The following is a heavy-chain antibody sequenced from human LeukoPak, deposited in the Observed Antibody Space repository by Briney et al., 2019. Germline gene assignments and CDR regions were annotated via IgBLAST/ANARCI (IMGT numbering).Heavy chain of an antibody. D-gene: IGHD1-1*01. CDR2: INPNSGGT. CDR3: ARSGWNDPLLEFGY. Sequence: GASVKVSCKASGYTFTDYYINWIRQAPGQGLEWMGWINPNSGGTSYAQKFQGRVTMTRDTSISTAYMEVSRLRSDDTAVYYCARSGWNDPLLEFGYWGQGTLVTVSS. J-gene: IGHJ4*02. CDR1: GYTFTDYY. V-gene: IGHV1-2*02.